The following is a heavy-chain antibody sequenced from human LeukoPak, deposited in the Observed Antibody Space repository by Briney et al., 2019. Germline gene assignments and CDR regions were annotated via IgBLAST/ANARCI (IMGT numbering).Heavy chain of an antibody. Sequence: PPETLSFTCAVYGGSFSGYYWSWIRQPPGKGLEWIGEINHSGSTNYNPSLKSRVTISVDTSKNQFSLKLSSVTAADTAVYYCARPRGYNVSGLGYWGQGTLVTVSS. D-gene: IGHD5-24*01. CDR1: GGSFSGYY. CDR3: ARPRGYNVSGLGY. V-gene: IGHV4-34*01. CDR2: INHSGST. J-gene: IGHJ4*02.